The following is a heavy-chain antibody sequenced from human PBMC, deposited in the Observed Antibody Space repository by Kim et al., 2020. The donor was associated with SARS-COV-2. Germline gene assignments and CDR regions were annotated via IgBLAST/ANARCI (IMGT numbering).Heavy chain of an antibody. CDR3: ARMVGQQPPY. D-gene: IGHD6-13*01. Sequence: GTTTYNPSLKSRVTISVDKSKNQFSLKLSSVTAADTAVYYCARMVGQQPPYWGQGTLVTVSS. J-gene: IGHJ4*02. V-gene: IGHV4-4*02. CDR2: GTT.